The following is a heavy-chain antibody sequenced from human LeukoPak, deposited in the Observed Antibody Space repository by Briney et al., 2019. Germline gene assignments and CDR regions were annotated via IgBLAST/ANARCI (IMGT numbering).Heavy chain of an antibody. V-gene: IGHV3-49*04. Sequence: QPGRSLRLSCRGSGFTFGDYAVTWDRQAPGKGLQWVGFIRSEEYGGTPDYATSVKGRFTISRENSESIAYLQMNSLRTEDTAVYYCASRDYFDYWGQGTLVTVSS. CDR1: GFTFGDYA. CDR3: ASRDYFDY. CDR2: IRSEEYGGTP. J-gene: IGHJ4*02.